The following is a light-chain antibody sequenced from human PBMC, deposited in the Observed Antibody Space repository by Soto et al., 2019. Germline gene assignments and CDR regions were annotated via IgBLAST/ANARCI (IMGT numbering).Light chain of an antibody. J-gene: IGKJ5*01. CDR3: QQLYTYPLY. CDR2: AAS. CDR1: QAISSS. Sequence: DIQLTQSPSFLSASVGDRVTITCRASQAISSSLAWYQQKPGKAPNLLIYAASTLQNGVPSRFIGSGSGTEFSLTISDLQPEDFATYYCQQLYTYPLYFGQGTRLDIK. V-gene: IGKV1-9*01.